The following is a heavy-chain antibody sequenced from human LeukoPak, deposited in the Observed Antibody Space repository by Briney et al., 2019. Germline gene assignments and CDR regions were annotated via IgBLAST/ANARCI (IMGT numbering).Heavy chain of an antibody. J-gene: IGHJ3*02. Sequence: GGSLRLSCAASGFTFSNAWMSWVRQAPGKGLEWVCRIKSKTDGGTTDYAAPVKGRFTISRDDSKNTLYLQMNSLKTEDTAVYYCTTDTVAVTSAFDIWGQGTMVTVSS. CDR1: GFTFSNAW. V-gene: IGHV3-15*01. D-gene: IGHD4-17*01. CDR2: IKSKTDGGTT. CDR3: TTDTVAVTSAFDI.